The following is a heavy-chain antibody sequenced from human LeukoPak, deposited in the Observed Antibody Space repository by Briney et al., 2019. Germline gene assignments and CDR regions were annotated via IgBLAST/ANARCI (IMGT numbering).Heavy chain of an antibody. Sequence: SQTLSLTCTVSGGSISSGGYYWSWIRQHPGKGLEWIGYIYYSGSTYYNPSLKSRVTISVDTSKNQFSLKLSSVTAADTAVYYCAREYGSGLVGWFDPWGQGTQVTVSS. CDR1: GGSISSGGYY. V-gene: IGHV4-31*03. J-gene: IGHJ5*02. CDR3: AREYGSGLVGWFDP. D-gene: IGHD3-10*01. CDR2: IYYSGST.